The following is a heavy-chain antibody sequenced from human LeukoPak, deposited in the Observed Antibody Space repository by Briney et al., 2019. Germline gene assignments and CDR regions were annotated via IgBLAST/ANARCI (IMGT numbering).Heavy chain of an antibody. J-gene: IGHJ4*02. Sequence: GGSLRLSCAASGFTFSSYSMNWVRQAPGEGQEWVSSISSSSSYIYYADSVKGRFTISRDNAKNSLYLQMNSLRAEDTAVYYCARDSGSYHYAEDYWGQGTLVTVSS. V-gene: IGHV3-21*01. CDR3: ARDSGSYHYAEDY. CDR2: ISSSSSYI. CDR1: GFTFSSYS. D-gene: IGHD1-26*01.